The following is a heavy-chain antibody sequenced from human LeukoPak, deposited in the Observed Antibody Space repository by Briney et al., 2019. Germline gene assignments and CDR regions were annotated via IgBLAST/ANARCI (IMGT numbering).Heavy chain of an antibody. Sequence: SETLSLTCAVYGGSFSGYYWSWIRQPPGKGLEWIGEINHSGSTNYNPSLKSRVTISVDTSKNQFSLKLSSVTAADTAAYYCARGIVVVPAALNYYGMDVWGQGTTVTVSS. V-gene: IGHV4-34*01. D-gene: IGHD2-2*01. CDR1: GGSFSGYY. CDR3: ARGIVVVPAALNYYGMDV. J-gene: IGHJ6*02. CDR2: INHSGST.